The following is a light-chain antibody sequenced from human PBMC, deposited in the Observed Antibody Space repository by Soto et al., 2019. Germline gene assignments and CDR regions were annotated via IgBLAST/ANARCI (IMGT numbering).Light chain of an antibody. J-gene: IGKJ1*01. CDR1: QGISSY. CDR3: QHYSSYPRT. CDR2: AAS. V-gene: IGKV1-8*01. Sequence: AIRMTQSPSSLSASTGDRVTITCRASQGISSYLAWYQQKPGKAPKLLIYAASTLQSGVPSRFSGSGSGTDFTLTISCLQSEDFATYYCQHYSSYPRTFGQGTKVEIK.